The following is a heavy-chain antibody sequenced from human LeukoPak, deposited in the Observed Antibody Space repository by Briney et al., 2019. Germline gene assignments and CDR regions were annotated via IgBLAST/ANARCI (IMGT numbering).Heavy chain of an antibody. V-gene: IGHV4-34*01. CDR1: GGSISGYY. CDR3: AREGIAVAGFRNRFDP. J-gene: IGHJ5*02. Sequence: SETLSLTCAVYGGSISGYYWSWIRQPPGKGLEWIGEINHSGSTNYNPSLKSRVTISVDTSKNQFSLKLSSVTAADTAVYYCAREGIAVAGFRNRFDPWGQGTLVTVSS. D-gene: IGHD6-19*01. CDR2: INHSGST.